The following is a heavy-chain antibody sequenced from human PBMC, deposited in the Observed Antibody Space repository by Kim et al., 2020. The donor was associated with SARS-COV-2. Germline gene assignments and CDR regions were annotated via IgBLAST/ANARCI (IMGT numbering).Heavy chain of an antibody. V-gene: IGHV4-34*01. J-gene: IGHJ6*04. D-gene: IGHD3-3*01. CDR1: GGSFSGYY. Sequence: SETLSLTCAVYGGSFSGYYWSWIRQPPGKGLEWIGEINHSGSTNYNPSLKSRVTISVDTSKNQFSLKLSSVTAADTAVYYCARWYVKGRGITIFGVVVSGMDVWGKGTTVTVSS. CDR2: INHSGST. CDR3: ARWYVKGRGITIFGVVVSGMDV.